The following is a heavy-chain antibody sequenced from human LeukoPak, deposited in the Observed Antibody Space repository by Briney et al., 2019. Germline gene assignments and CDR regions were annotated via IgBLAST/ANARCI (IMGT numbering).Heavy chain of an antibody. CDR1: GFTFSSYS. D-gene: IGHD3-22*01. V-gene: IGHV3-21*01. CDR2: ISSSSSYI. Sequence: PGGSLRLSCAASGFTFSSYSMNWVRQAPGKGLEWVSSISSSSSYIYYADSLKGRFTISRDNAKNSLYLQMNSLRAEDTAVYYCARTDYYDSSGYYYLYYFDYWGQGTLVTVSS. J-gene: IGHJ4*02. CDR3: ARTDYYDSSGYYYLYYFDY.